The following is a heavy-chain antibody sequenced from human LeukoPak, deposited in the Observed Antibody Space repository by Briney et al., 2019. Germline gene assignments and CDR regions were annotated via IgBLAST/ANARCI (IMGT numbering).Heavy chain of an antibody. V-gene: IGHV4-59*01. D-gene: IGHD2-21*01. J-gene: IGHJ4*02. Sequence: SETLSLTCTVSRGSINNYFWSWIRQPPGKGLEWIGFIYYSGSTKYNPSLKSRATMSVDMSKNQFSLKLTSVTAADTAVYYCAKYFCAGQCSHFDSWGQGTLVTVSS. CDR2: IYYSGST. CDR3: AKYFCAGQCSHFDS. CDR1: RGSINNYF.